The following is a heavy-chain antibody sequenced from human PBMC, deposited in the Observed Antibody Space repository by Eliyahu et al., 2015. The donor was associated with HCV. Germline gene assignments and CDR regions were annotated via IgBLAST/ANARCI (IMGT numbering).Heavy chain of an antibody. V-gene: IGHV4-34*01. D-gene: IGHD3-10*01. CDR1: GXXFSGYY. J-gene: IGHJ5*02. CDR2: INHSGST. CDR3: ARGRLLWFGEFPRWFDP. Sequence: QVQLQQWGAGLLKPSETLSLTXAVXGXXFSGYYWXWIRQPPGKGLEXIGXINHSGSTNYNPSLKSRVTISVDTSKNQFSLKLSSVTAADTAVYYCARGRLLWFGEFPRWFDPWGQGTLVTVSS.